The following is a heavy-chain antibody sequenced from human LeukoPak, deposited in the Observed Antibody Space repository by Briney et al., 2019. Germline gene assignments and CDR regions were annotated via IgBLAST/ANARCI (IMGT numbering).Heavy chain of an antibody. Sequence: ASVKVSCKASGYTFTSYGISWVRQAPGQGLEWMGWISAYNGNTNYAQKLQGRVTMTTDTSTSTAYMELRSLRSDDTAVYYCARGDNYYGSGSSYYFDYWAQGTLVTVSS. D-gene: IGHD3-10*01. CDR2: ISAYNGNT. CDR3: ARGDNYYGSGSSYYFDY. J-gene: IGHJ4*02. CDR1: GYTFTSYG. V-gene: IGHV1-18*01.